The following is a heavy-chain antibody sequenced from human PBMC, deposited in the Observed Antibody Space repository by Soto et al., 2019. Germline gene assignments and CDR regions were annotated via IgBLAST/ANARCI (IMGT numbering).Heavy chain of an antibody. CDR3: ARRTWGMDV. CDR2: IFHSGNT. V-gene: IGHV4-4*02. Sequence: QVQLQESGPGLVKPSGTLSLTCAVSSGSIDTTNWWSWVRQPPGKGMEWIGEIFHSGNTYYKPSLASRATISVDTSQNQFSLTLRSVTAADTAVSYCARRTWGMDVWGQGTRVTVSS. D-gene: IGHD2-8*01. CDR1: SGSIDTTNW. J-gene: IGHJ6*02.